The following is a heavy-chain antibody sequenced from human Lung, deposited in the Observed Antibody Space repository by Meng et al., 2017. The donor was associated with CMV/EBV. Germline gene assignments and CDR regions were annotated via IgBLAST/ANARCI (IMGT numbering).Heavy chain of an antibody. D-gene: IGHD3-3*01. CDR3: ARDRSDVFGDV. J-gene: IGHJ6*02. CDR1: GFTFSSYE. Sequence: GGSXRLXCAASGFTFSSYEMNWVRQAPGKGLEWISYISGSGSTIKYADSVKGRFTISRDNAKNSLYLQMNSLRAEDTAVYYCARDRSDVFGDVWGQGTTVTVS. CDR2: ISGSGSTI. V-gene: IGHV3-48*03.